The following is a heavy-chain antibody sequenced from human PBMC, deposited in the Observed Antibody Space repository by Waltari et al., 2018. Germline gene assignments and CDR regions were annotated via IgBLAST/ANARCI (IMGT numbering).Heavy chain of an antibody. J-gene: IGHJ3*02. Sequence: FTSYGISWVRQAPGQGLEWMGWISAYNGNTNYAQKLQGRVTMTTDTSTSTAYMELRSLRSDDTAVYYCARDHKGYAWNRIDAFDIWGQGTMVTVTS. V-gene: IGHV1-18*01. CDR1: FTSYG. D-gene: IGHD1-1*01. CDR3: ARDHKGYAWNRIDAFDI. CDR2: ISAYNGNT.